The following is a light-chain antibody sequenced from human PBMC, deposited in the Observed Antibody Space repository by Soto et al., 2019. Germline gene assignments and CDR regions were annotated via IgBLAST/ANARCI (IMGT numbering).Light chain of an antibody. Sequence: EIVLTQSPGTLSLSPGERATLSCRASQSLTSDYLAWYQQKPGQTPRLLIHGASSRATGIPDRFSGSGSGTDFTLTISRLEPEDSAGYYCQQSGRPFGQGTKVEIK. J-gene: IGKJ1*01. CDR3: QQSGRP. CDR2: GAS. CDR1: QSLTSDY. V-gene: IGKV3-20*01.